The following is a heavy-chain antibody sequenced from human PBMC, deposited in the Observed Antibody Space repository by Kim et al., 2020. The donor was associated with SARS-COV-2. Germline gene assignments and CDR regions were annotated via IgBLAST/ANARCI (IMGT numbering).Heavy chain of an antibody. Sequence: SLQGTVTISVDPSKNQFSLKLSSVTAADTAVYYCARGGRSSGQLGYYFDYWGQGTLVTVSS. V-gene: IGHV4-34*01. J-gene: IGHJ4*02. D-gene: IGHD6-19*01. CDR3: ARGGRSSGQLGYYFDY.